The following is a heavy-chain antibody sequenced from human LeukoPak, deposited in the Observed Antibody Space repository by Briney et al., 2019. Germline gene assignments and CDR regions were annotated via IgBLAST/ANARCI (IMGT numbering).Heavy chain of an antibody. Sequence: GSLRLSCAASGFTFSSYAMSWVRQAPGKGLEWLSALSGSGDSTYYADSVEGRFIITRDNSKNTLSLQMNSLRADDTAIYYCATQKGRTVATEWGQGTLVTVSS. V-gene: IGHV3-23*01. CDR2: LSGSGDST. CDR1: GFTFSSYA. CDR3: ATQKGRTVATE. D-gene: IGHD5-12*01. J-gene: IGHJ4*02.